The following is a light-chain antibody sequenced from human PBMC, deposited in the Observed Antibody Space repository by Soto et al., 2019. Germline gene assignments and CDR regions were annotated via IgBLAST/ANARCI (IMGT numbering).Light chain of an antibody. J-gene: IGKJ1*01. CDR1: QSISRY. Sequence: DIQMTQSPSTLSASVGDRVTITCRASQSISRYLAWYQQRPGKAPKLLIYKASSLDSGVPSRFSGSGSGTEFTLTINSLQPDDFANYYCQQYNTYSTFGQGTKVEIK. V-gene: IGKV1-5*03. CDR2: KAS. CDR3: QQYNTYST.